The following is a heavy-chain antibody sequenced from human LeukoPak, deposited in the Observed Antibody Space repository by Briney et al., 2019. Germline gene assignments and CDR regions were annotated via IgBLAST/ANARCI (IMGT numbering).Heavy chain of an antibody. CDR3: ARVCCPHGSGTYEFDP. D-gene: IGHD3-10*01. CDR2: ISSSSSYI. CDR1: GFTFSSYS. V-gene: IGHV3-21*01. J-gene: IGHJ5*02. Sequence: GGSLRPSCAASGFTFSSYSMNWVRQAPGKGLEWVSSISSSSSYIYYADSVKGRFTISRDNAKNSLYLQMNSLRAEDTAVYYCARVCCPHGSGTYEFDPWGQGTLVTVSS.